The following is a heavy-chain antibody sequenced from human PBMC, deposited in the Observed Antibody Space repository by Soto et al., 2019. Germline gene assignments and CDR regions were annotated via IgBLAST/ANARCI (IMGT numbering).Heavy chain of an antibody. Sequence: QVQLVQSGAEVKNPGASVKVSCEASGYTFTSDGISWVRLAPGQGLDWMGWINTHNGDTNYAQKFQGRVTMTTDTATSTAYMEVRSLGSDDTAIYYCARDKGHSDTSRCQRNYFDPWGQGTLVTVSS. CDR1: GYTFTSDG. CDR2: INTHNGDT. CDR3: ARDKGHSDTSRCQRNYFDP. D-gene: IGHD2-2*01. J-gene: IGHJ5*02. V-gene: IGHV1-18*04.